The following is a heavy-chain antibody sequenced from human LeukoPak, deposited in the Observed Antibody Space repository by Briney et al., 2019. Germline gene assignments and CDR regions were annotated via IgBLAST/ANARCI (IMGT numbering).Heavy chain of an antibody. CDR2: ISYTGTYI. Sequence: PGGSLRLSCAASAFSLNAYNMNWVRQAPGKGLEWVSSISYTGTYIYYADSVKGRFTISRDNAQNSLYLQLNSLRAEDTAIYYCVRDRGTYRPIDYWGQGTLVTVSS. CDR3: VRDRGTYRPIDY. D-gene: IGHD1-26*01. J-gene: IGHJ4*02. CDR1: AFSLNAYN. V-gene: IGHV3-21*04.